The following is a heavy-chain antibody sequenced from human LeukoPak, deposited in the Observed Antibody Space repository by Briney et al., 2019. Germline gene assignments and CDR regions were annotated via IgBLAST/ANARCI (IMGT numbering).Heavy chain of an antibody. CDR2: INHSGST. J-gene: IGHJ6*03. V-gene: IGHV4-34*01. Sequence: SETLSLTCAVSGGSLSGYYWTWIRQPPGKGLEWIGEINHSGSTNYNPSLKSRVTISVDTSKNQFSLKLSSVTAADTAVYYCARERYETYDILTGYYPGDYYYYMDVWGKGTTVTISS. CDR3: ARERYETYDILTGYYPGDYYYYMDV. D-gene: IGHD3-9*01. CDR1: GGSLSGYY.